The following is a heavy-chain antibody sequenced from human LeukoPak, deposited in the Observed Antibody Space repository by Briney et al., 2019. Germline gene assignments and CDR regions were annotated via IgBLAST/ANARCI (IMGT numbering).Heavy chain of an antibody. CDR1: GYTFTSYG. J-gene: IGHJ6*02. CDR3: ARDPPLGGFGGNYYYYGMGV. Sequence: ASVKVSCKASGYTFTSYGISWVRQAPGQGLEWMGWISAYNGNTNYAQKLQGRVTMTTDTSTSTAYMELRSLRSDDTAVYYCARDPPLGGFGGNYYYYGMGVWGQGTTVTVSS. D-gene: IGHD3-10*01. CDR2: ISAYNGNT. V-gene: IGHV1-18*01.